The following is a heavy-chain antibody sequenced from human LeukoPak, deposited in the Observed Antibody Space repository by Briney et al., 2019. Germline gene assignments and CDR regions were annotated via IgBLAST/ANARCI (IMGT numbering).Heavy chain of an antibody. Sequence: PSETLSLTCAVYGGSFSGYYWSWIRQPPGKGLEWIGEINHSGSTNYRQALKRRLTISVDSSKHQFSLKLSSVTAADTAVYYCARVVFLLGFGELEVPSYMDVWGKETTVTVSS. V-gene: IGHV4-34*01. D-gene: IGHD3-10*01. J-gene: IGHJ6*03. CDR1: GGSFSGYY. CDR2: INHSGST. CDR3: ARVVFLLGFGELEVPSYMDV.